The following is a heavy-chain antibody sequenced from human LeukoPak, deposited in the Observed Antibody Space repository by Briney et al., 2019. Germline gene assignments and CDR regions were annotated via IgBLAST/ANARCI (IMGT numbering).Heavy chain of an antibody. Sequence: PGGSLILSCVGSGFTFSSYWMHWVRHAPGKGLEWVSRIDFETDTTTYAGSVRGRFTISRDNTRNTRFLQMDSLRVEDAAVYYCVRAGSGFDYWGQGTLVAVTS. CDR1: GFTFSSYW. CDR3: VRAGSGFDY. V-gene: IGHV3-74*03. CDR2: IDFETDTT. D-gene: IGHD3-10*01. J-gene: IGHJ4*02.